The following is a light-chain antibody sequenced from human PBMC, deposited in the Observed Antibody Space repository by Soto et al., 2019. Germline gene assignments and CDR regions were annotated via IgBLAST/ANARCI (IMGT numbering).Light chain of an antibody. CDR3: TSYTSTSTLEVV. J-gene: IGLJ2*01. CDR2: GVS. Sequence: QSALTQPASVSGSPGQSITISCTGTSSDVGAYDFVSWYQQHPGKAPKLMIYGVSNRPSGVSNRFSGSKSGNTASLTISGLQAEDEADYYCTSYTSTSTLEVVFGGGTKVTVL. V-gene: IGLV2-14*03. CDR1: SSDVGAYDF.